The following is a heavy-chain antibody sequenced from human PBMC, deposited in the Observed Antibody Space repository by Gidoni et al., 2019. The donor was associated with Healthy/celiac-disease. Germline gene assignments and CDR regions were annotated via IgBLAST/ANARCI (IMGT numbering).Heavy chain of an antibody. CDR2: ISYDGSNK. CDR3: ARGDCSSTSCFPPSY. V-gene: IGHV3-30*04. Sequence: QVQLVESGGGVVQPGRSLRLSCAASGFTFSSYAMHWVRQAPGKGLEWVAVISYDGSNKYYADSVKGRFTISRDNSKNTLYLQMNSLRAEDTAVYYCARGDCSSTSCFPPSYWGQGTLVTVSS. CDR1: GFTFSSYA. D-gene: IGHD2-2*01. J-gene: IGHJ4*02.